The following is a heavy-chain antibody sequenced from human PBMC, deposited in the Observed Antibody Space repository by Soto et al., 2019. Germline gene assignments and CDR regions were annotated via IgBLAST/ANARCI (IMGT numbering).Heavy chain of an antibody. V-gene: IGHV3-30*18. CDR3: AQGPWFDP. CDR2: ISYDGSNK. CDR1: GFTFSSYG. J-gene: IGHJ5*02. Sequence: QVQLVESGGGVVQPGRSLRLSCAASGFTFSSYGMHWVRQAPGKGLEWVAVISYDGSNKYYADSVKGRFTISRDNSKNTLYLQMNSLRAEDTAVYYCAQGPWFDPWGQGTLVTVSS.